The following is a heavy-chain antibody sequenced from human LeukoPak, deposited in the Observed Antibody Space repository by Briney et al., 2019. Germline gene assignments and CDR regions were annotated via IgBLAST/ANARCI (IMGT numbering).Heavy chain of an antibody. D-gene: IGHD2-15*01. CDR3: AKVRTQYCSSGNCFNYYFEY. V-gene: IGHV3-30*18. Sequence: GGSLRLSCAASGFTFSSYGMRWVRQAPGKGLEWVAVISYDGSNKYYADSVKGRFTISRDNSKNTLYMQMNSLRSEDAAVYYCAKVRTQYCSSGNCFNYYFEYWGQGTLVTVSS. CDR2: ISYDGSNK. J-gene: IGHJ4*02. CDR1: GFTFSSYG.